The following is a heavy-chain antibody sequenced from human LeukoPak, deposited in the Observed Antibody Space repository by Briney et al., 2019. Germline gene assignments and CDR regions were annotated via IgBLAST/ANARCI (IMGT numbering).Heavy chain of an antibody. J-gene: IGHJ6*02. V-gene: IGHV3-15*01. D-gene: IGHD3-9*01. CDR3: TTEVLRYFDWLDHYYYGMDV. CDR2: IKSKTDGGTT. Sequence: GGSLRLSCAASGFTFSNAWMSWVRQAPGKGLEWVGRIKSKTDGGTTDYAAPVKGRFTISRDDSKNTLYLQMNSLKTEDTAVYYCTTEVLRYFDWLDHYYYGMDVWGQGTTVTVSS. CDR1: GFTFSNAW.